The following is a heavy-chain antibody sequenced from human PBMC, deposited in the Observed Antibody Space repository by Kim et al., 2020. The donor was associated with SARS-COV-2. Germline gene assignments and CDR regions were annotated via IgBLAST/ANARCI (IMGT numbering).Heavy chain of an antibody. V-gene: IGHV1-8*01. CDR2: T. Sequence: TGYAQQFQGSVTMTRNTSISTAYLELSSLRSEDTALYYCARCPGDTWFDPWGQGTLVTVSS. CDR3: ARCPGDTWFDP. D-gene: IGHD2-21*01. J-gene: IGHJ5*02.